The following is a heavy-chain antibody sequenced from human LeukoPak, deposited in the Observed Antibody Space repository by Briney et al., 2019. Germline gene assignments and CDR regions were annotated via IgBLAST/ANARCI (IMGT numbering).Heavy chain of an antibody. CDR1: GYTFTIYD. D-gene: IGHD1-26*01. J-gene: IGHJ6*02. CDR2: INPNSGNT. Sequence: ASVTVSFKASGYTFTIYDINWVRQATGQGLEWMGWINPNSGNTGHAQKFQGRVTITRNTSISTAYMELSSLRSEDTAVDYCARGQCELLGDYYGMDVWGQGTTVTVSS. V-gene: IGHV1-8*01. CDR3: ARGQCELLGDYYGMDV.